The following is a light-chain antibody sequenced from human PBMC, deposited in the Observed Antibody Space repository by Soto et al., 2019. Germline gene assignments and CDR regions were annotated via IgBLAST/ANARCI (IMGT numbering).Light chain of an antibody. J-gene: IGLJ2*01. CDR3: CSYAGRYTL. V-gene: IGLV2-11*01. CDR2: DVT. Sequence: QSALTQPRSVSGSPGQSVTISCTGTSSDVGLYNYVSWYQQHPSKAPKFIIYDVTKRPSGVPDRFSGSKSGNTASLTISGLQAEDEADYYCCSYAGRYTLFGGGTKVTVL. CDR1: SSDVGLYNY.